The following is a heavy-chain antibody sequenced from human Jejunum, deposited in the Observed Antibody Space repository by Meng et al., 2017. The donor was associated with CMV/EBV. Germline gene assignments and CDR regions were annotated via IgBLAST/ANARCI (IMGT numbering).Heavy chain of an antibody. J-gene: IGHJ5*02. CDR2: IYTSGST. Sequence: QGTLQESGPGLVKSSETLPLTCFVSAGSISGYYWSWIRQPAGKGLEWIGRIYTSGSTHYNPSLKSRLTMSVDLSNNQISLKLRSVTAADTAVYYCARESGSYYWFDPWGQGTLVTVSS. D-gene: IGHD1-26*01. V-gene: IGHV4-4*07. CDR3: ARESGSYYWFDP. CDR1: AGSISGYY.